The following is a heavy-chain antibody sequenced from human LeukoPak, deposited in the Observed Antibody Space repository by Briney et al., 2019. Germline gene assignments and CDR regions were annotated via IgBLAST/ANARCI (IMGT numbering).Heavy chain of an antibody. CDR2: INPKNAAT. CDR3: ARTLYIASAPGGFDY. J-gene: IGHJ4*02. D-gene: IGHD3-16*01. CDR1: GYTFTGRY. Sequence: ASVKVSCKASGYTFTGRYIHWVRQAPGQGLEWMGWINPKNAATNYAQKFQGRVTMTRDTSTGTVYMEVNALRSDDTAVYYCARTLYIASAPGGFDYWGQGTLVTVSS. V-gene: IGHV1-2*02.